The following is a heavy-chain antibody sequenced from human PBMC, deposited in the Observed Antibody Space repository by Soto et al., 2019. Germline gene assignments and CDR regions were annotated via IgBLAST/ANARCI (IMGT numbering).Heavy chain of an antibody. CDR1: GGSISSYY. D-gene: IGHD2-2*01. Sequence: QVQLQESGPGLVKPSETLSLTCTVSGGSISSYYWSWIRQPPGKGLEWIGYIYYSGSTNYNPSLKSRVTISVDTSKNQFSMKLSSVTAADTAVYYCARADSTSSYYYYGMDDWGQGTTVTGSS. J-gene: IGHJ6*02. V-gene: IGHV4-59*01. CDR2: IYYSGST. CDR3: ARADSTSSYYYYGMDD.